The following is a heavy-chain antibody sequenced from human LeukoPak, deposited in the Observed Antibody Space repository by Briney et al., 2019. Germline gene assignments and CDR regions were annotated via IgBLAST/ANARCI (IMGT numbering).Heavy chain of an antibody. CDR2: IYSGGST. Sequence: GGSLRLSCAASGFTVSSNYMSWVRQAPGKGLEWVSVIYSGGSTYYADSVKGRFTISRDNSKNTLYLQMNSLRAEDTAVYYCARYSSSSSYFEYWGQGTLVTVSS. CDR1: GFTVSSNY. J-gene: IGHJ4*02. D-gene: IGHD6-6*01. V-gene: IGHV3-53*01. CDR3: ARYSSSSSYFEY.